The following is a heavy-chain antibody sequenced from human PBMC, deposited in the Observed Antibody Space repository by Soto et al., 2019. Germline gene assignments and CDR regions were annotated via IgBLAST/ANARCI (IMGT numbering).Heavy chain of an antibody. CDR2: ISYDGSNQ. D-gene: IGHD1-26*01. CDR3: AKDRWVGATRCFDY. V-gene: IGHV3-30*18. CDR1: GFTFSSYG. Sequence: QVQLVESGGGVVQPGRSLRLSCAASGFTFSSYGMHWVHQAPGKGLEWVAIISYDGSNQYYADSVKGRFTISRDNSKNTLYLQMNSLRAEDTAVYYCAKDRWVGATRCFDYWGQGTLVTVSS. J-gene: IGHJ4*02.